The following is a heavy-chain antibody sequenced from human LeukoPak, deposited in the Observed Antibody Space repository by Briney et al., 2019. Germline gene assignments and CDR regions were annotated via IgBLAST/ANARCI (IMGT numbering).Heavy chain of an antibody. V-gene: IGHV1-18*01. CDR1: GYTFSDFG. CDR3: ARGRPSDY. Sequence: GASVKVSCETSGYTFSDFGMSWVRQAPGQGLEWMGWISAYNGGTNYAHNLQGRVTMTTDTSKSTAYMELRSLRSDDTAVYYCARGRPSDYWGQGTLVTVSS. J-gene: IGHJ4*02. CDR2: ISAYNGGT.